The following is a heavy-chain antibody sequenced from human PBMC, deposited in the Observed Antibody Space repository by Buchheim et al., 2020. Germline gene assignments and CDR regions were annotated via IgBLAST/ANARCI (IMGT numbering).Heavy chain of an antibody. CDR3: ARGSLRFLEWLLVNYYYGMDV. V-gene: IGHV3-11*01. CDR1: GFTFSDYY. J-gene: IGHJ6*02. Sequence: QVQLVESGGGLVKPGGSLRLSCAASGFTFSDYYMSWIRQAPGKGLVWVSYISSSGRTISYADSVKGRFTISRDNAKNSLYLQMNSLRAEDTAVYYCARGSLRFLEWLLVNYYYGMDVWGQGT. D-gene: IGHD3-3*01. CDR2: ISSSGRTI.